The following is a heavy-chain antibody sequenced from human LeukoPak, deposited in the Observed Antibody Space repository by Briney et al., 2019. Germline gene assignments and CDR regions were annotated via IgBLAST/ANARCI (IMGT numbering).Heavy chain of an antibody. J-gene: IGHJ4*02. D-gene: IGHD2-21*02. CDR1: GFTFSSYA. CDR3: ARAIPSPYCGGDCYSGAFDY. Sequence: PGRSLRLSCAASGFTFSSYAMHWVRQAPGKGLEWVAVISYDGSNKYYADSVKGRFTISRDNSKNTLYLQMNRLRAEDTAVYYCARAIPSPYCGGDCYSGAFDYWGQGTLVTVSS. V-gene: IGHV3-30*04. CDR2: ISYDGSNK.